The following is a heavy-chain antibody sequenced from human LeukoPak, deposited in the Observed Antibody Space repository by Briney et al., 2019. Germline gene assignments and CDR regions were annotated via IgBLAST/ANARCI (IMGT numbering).Heavy chain of an antibody. Sequence: GASVKVSCKASGYTFTSYYMHWVRQAPGQGLEWMGIINPSGGSTSYAQKFQGRVTMTRDTSTSTVYMELSSLRSEDTAVYYCARDRSSSWSRAYDAFDIWGQGTMVTVSS. J-gene: IGHJ3*02. V-gene: IGHV1-46*01. D-gene: IGHD6-13*01. CDR1: GYTFTSYY. CDR2: INPSGGST. CDR3: ARDRSSSWSRAYDAFDI.